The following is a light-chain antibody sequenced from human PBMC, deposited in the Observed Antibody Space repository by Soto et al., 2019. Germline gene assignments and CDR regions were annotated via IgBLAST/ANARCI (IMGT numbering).Light chain of an antibody. V-gene: IGKV3-15*01. CDR1: QSVSGN. CDR2: GAS. CDR3: QQYNNSPPA. J-gene: IGKJ1*01. Sequence: EIVMTQSPATLSVSPGERATLSCRASQSVSGNLAWYQQQPGQAPRLLIYGASTRATGIPARFSGSGSGTEFTLTISRLQSEDFAVYYCQQYNNSPPAFGQGTKVEIK.